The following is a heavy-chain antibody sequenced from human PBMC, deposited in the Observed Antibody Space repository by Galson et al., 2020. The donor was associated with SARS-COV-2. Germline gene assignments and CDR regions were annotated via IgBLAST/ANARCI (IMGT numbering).Heavy chain of an antibody. CDR2: NNPNSCGT. D-gene: IGHD3-10*01. CDR3: ARETGMNTFTFFDS. Sequence: SVKVSCKASRYTFTGYYMHLVRQAPAQGLEWMGWNNPNSCGTNYAQKFQGRVTMTRDTSISTAYMELSRLKSDDTAVYYCARETGMNTFTFFDSWGQGTLVTVSS. J-gene: IGHJ4*02. CDR1: RYTFTGYY. V-gene: IGHV1-2*02.